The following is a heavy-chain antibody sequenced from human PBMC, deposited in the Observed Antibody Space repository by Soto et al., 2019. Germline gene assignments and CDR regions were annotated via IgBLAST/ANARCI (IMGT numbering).Heavy chain of an antibody. V-gene: IGHV3-23*01. D-gene: IGHD2-2*01. CDR2: ISGSGGST. J-gene: IGHJ4*02. CDR3: AKIGSEDIVVVPAAMLVWSIAAYYFDY. CDR1: GFTFSSYA. Sequence: PGGSLRLSCAASGFTFSSYAMSWVRQAPGKGLEWVSAISGSGGSTYYADSVKGRFTISRDNSKNTLYLQMNSLRAEDTAVYYCAKIGSEDIVVVPAAMLVWSIAAYYFDYWGQGTLVTVSS.